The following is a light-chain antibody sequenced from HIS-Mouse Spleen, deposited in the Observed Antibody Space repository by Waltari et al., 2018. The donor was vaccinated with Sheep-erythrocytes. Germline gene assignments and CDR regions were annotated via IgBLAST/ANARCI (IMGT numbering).Light chain of an antibody. CDR1: ALPKKY. CDR2: EDS. CDR3: YSTDSSGNHRV. V-gene: IGLV3-10*01. Sequence: SYELTQPPSVSVSPGQTARITCSGDALPKKYAYCYQQKSGQAPVLFIYEDSKRPSGIPERFSGSSSGTMATLTISGAQVEDEADYYCYSTDSSGNHRVFGGGTKLTVL. J-gene: IGLJ2*01.